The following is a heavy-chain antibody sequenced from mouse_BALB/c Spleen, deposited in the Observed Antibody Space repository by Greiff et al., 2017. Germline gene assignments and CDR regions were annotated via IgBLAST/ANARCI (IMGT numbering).Heavy chain of an antibody. V-gene: IGHV1-69*02. CDR2: IYPSDSYT. CDR3: TREEYGNYWFAY. J-gene: IGHJ3*01. CDR1: GYTFTSYW. Sequence: QVQLQQPGAELVRPGASVKLSCKASGYTFTSYWINWVKQRPGQGLEWFGNIYPSDSYTNYNQKFKDKATLTVDKSSSTAYMQLSSPTSEDSAVYYCTREEYGNYWFAYWGQGTLVTVSA. D-gene: IGHD2-10*02.